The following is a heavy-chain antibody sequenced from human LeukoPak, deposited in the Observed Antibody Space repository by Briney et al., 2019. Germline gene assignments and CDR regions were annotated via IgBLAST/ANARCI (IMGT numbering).Heavy chain of an antibody. J-gene: IGHJ6*03. V-gene: IGHV3-11*01. CDR3: AKDRAARGRGNYFYMDV. CDR2: ISSSGST. Sequence: PGGSLRLSCAASGFTFSDYYMSWIRQAPGKGLVWVSYISSSGSTHYADSVEGRFTISRDNRENSLYLQMNSLRPEDTALYYCAKDRAARGRGNYFYMDVWGQRDHGHRLL. CDR1: GFTFSDYY. D-gene: IGHD2/OR15-2a*01.